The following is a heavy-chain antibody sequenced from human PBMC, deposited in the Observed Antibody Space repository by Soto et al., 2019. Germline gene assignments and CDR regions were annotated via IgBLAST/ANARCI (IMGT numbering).Heavy chain of an antibody. J-gene: IGHJ6*02. CDR2: IYPGDSDT. V-gene: IGHV5-51*01. D-gene: IGHD2-15*01. CDR1: GYIFSSYW. Sequence: EVQLVPAGAEVKKPGASLQISCKAAGYIFSSYWIAWVRQMPGSGLELIGIIYPGDSDTRYSPSFQGQVTISADKSISTAYLQWSSLKASDTAMYYCARRRVAATRPRYYYGMDVWGQGTTVTVSS. CDR3: ARRRVAATRPRYYYGMDV.